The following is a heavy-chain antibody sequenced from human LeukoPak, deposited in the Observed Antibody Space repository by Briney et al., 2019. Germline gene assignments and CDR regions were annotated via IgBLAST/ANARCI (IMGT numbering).Heavy chain of an antibody. J-gene: IGHJ4*02. D-gene: IGHD5-12*01. CDR3: AREWNDYDYVGDDY. CDR2: IKRDGSEK. CDR1: GFTFSSYG. Sequence: PGGSLRLSCAASGFTFSSYGMHWVRQAPGKGLEWVANIKRDGSEKYYADSVKGRFTISRDNAKNSLYLQMHSLRAEDTAVYYCAREWNDYDYVGDDYWGQGTLVTISS. V-gene: IGHV3-7*01.